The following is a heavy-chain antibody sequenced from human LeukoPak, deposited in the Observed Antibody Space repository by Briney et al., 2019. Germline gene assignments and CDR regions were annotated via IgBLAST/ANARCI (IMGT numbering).Heavy chain of an antibody. Sequence: PGGSLRLSCAASGFTVSSNYMSWVRQAPGKGLEWVSVIYSGGSTYYADSVKGRFTISRDNSKNTLYLQMNSLRAEDTAAYYCARDWLYYDFWSGYYPQWGKGTTVTVSS. CDR1: GFTVSSNY. CDR2: IYSGGST. V-gene: IGHV3-66*02. J-gene: IGHJ6*04. D-gene: IGHD3-3*01. CDR3: ARDWLYYDFWSGYYPQ.